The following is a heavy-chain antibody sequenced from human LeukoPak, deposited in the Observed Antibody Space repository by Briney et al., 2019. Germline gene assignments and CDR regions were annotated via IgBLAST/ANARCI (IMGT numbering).Heavy chain of an antibody. V-gene: IGHV5-51*01. CDR3: ARREIIYFDSSAYVTGGNAFDF. J-gene: IGHJ3*01. Sequence: GESLKISCKGSGYSFTNYWIGWVRQMPGKGLEWMGIIYPDDSDTTYSPSFQGQVTISADKSISTAYLQWSSLKASDTAMYYCARREIIYFDSSAYVTGGNAFDFWGQGTMVTVSS. CDR2: IYPDDSDT. D-gene: IGHD3-22*01. CDR1: GYSFTNYW.